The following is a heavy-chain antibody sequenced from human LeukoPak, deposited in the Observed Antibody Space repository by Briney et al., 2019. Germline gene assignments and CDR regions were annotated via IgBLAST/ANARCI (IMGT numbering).Heavy chain of an antibody. CDR3: AKDICDSTSCYVWFDP. Sequence: GGSLRLSCAASGLTFSSYAMHWVRQAPGKGLEWVAVIWNDASNKYYTDSVRGRFTISRDNSKNMLHLQMNSLRAEDTAVYYCAKDICDSTSCYVWFDPWGQGTLVTVSS. J-gene: IGHJ5*02. CDR1: GLTFSSYA. V-gene: IGHV3-33*03. D-gene: IGHD2-2*01. CDR2: IWNDASNK.